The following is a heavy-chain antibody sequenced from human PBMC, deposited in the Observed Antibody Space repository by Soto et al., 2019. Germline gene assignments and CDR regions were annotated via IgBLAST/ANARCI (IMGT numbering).Heavy chain of an antibody. D-gene: IGHD4-4*01. CDR2: IYWSGNK. Sequence: QITLKESGPTLVKPTETLTLTCTFSGFSLSTGGVAVGWFRQPPGQALEWLALIYWSGNKRYRPSLQKTITITKDTSKNHVVLTMTNVDRVDTATYYGAHMTSTMTTGYFQHWGQCTLFTVSS. CDR1: GFSLSTGGVA. V-gene: IGHV2-5*01. J-gene: IGHJ1*01. CDR3: AHMTSTMTTGYFQH.